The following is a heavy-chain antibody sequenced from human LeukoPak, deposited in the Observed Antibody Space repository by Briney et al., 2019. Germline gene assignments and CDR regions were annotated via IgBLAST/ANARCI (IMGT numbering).Heavy chain of an antibody. V-gene: IGHV3-30*03. J-gene: IGHJ6*02. CDR1: GFTFSTYG. CDR2: ISYDGSNK. CDR3: ARSAYYYDSRGYHNFYHYGMDV. D-gene: IGHD3-22*01. Sequence: QPGGSLRLSCAASGFTFSTYGMHWVRQAPGKGLEWVAVISYDGSNKYYADSVKGRFTISRDNSKNTLYLQMNSLRAEDTAVYYCARSAYYYDSRGYHNFYHYGMDVWCQGTTVTVSS.